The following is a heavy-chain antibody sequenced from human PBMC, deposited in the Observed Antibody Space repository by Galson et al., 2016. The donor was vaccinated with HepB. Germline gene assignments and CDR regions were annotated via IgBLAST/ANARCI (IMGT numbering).Heavy chain of an antibody. J-gene: IGHJ3*01. Sequence: SLRLSCAASGFSFSNFAMSWVRQAPGKGPEWVSTLSGTGGETFYADSVKGRFTVSRETSTNTLFLQMRSLRDDDTALYYCAKPQRVGANPRFPAFDVWGPGTMVTVSS. CDR1: GFSFSNFA. CDR2: LSGTGGET. D-gene: IGHD1-26*01. V-gene: IGHV3-23*01. CDR3: AKPQRVGANPRFPAFDV.